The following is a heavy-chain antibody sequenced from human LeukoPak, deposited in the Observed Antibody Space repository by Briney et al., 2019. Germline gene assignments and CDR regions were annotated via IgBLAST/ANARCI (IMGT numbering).Heavy chain of an antibody. J-gene: IGHJ3*02. CDR3: ARSITGTTPGAFDI. Sequence: GASVKVSCKASGYTFTSYGISWVRQAPGQGLEWMGWISAYNGNTNYAQKLQGRVNMTTDTSTSTAYMELRSLRSDDTAVYYCARSITGTTPGAFDIWGQGTMVTVSS. CDR2: ISAYNGNT. CDR1: GYTFTSYG. D-gene: IGHD1-7*01. V-gene: IGHV1-18*01.